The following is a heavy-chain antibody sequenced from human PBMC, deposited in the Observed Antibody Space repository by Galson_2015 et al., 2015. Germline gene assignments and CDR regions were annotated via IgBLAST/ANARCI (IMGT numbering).Heavy chain of an antibody. CDR3: AKGGPYCSGGNCHGVFDS. CDR2: IGDSGANT. D-gene: IGHD2-15*01. V-gene: IGHV3-23*01. Sequence: SLRLSCAVSGFTFSSYAMGWVRQAPGTGLEGVSSIGDSGANTKYADSVKGRFTISRDNSTNTLYLQMNSLRGDDTAVYYCAKGGPYCSGGNCHGVFDSWGQGTLVTVSS. J-gene: IGHJ4*02. CDR1: GFTFSSYA.